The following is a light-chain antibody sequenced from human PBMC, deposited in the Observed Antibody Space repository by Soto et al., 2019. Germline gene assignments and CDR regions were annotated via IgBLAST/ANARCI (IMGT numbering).Light chain of an antibody. V-gene: IGLV2-8*01. CDR3: SSYAGSNNFEV. CDR1: SSDIGSYDF. CDR2: EVS. J-gene: IGLJ1*01. Sequence: QSVLTQPRSVSGSPGQSVTIFCTGTSSDIGSYDFVSWYQQHPGKAPKLIIYEVSKRPSGVPDRFSGSKSGHTASLTVSGLQAEDEADYYCSSYAGSNNFEVFGTGTKVTVL.